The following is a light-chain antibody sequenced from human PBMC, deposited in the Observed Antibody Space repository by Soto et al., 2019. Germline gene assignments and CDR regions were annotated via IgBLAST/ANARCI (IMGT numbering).Light chain of an antibody. CDR1: SSDIGAYDY. J-gene: IGLJ1*01. Sequence: QSALTQPASVSGSPGQSIAISCTGTSSDIGAYDYVSWYQQHPDKAPKLIIYEVTKRPSGVSTRFSGSKSGNTASLTISGLQAEDEGDYYCASHTSGSTRVFGTGTKLTVL. CDR2: EVT. V-gene: IGLV2-14*01. CDR3: ASHTSGSTRV.